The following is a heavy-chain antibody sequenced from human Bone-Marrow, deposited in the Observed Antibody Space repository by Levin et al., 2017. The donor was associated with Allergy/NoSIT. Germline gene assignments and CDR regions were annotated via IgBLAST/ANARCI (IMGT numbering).Heavy chain of an antibody. D-gene: IGHD2-2*01. CDR2: IYSDGST. CDR3: TKGHYSGVYQ. J-gene: IGHJ4*02. Sequence: GGSLRLSCAASGFSVSNHYMTWVRQGPGKGLECVSVIYSDGSTYYADSVRGRFTISRDSFRNTLSLQMTSLRDDDTAVYYCTKGHYSGVYQWGQGTLVTVSA. CDR1: GFSVSNHY. V-gene: IGHV3-53*01.